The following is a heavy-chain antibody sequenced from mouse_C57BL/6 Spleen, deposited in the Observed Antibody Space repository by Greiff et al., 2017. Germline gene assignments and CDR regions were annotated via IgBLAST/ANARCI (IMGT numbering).Heavy chain of an antibody. CDR2: INYDGSST. D-gene: IGHD2-5*01. CDR1: GFTFSDYY. Sequence: EVKLMESEGGLVQPGSSMKLSCTASGFTFSDYYMAWVRQVPEKGLEWVANINYDGSSTYYLDSLKSRFIISRDNAKNILYLQMSSLKSEDTATYYCASGKAYYSNSGAMDSGGQATSVTVSS. J-gene: IGHJ4*01. CDR3: ASGKAYYSNSGAMDS. V-gene: IGHV5-16*01.